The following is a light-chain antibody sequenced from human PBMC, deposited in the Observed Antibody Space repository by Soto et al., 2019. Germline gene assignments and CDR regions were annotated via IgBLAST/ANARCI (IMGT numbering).Light chain of an antibody. CDR1: SSNIRIND. V-gene: IGLV1-44*01. Sequence: QSVLTQPPSTSGTPGQRVTISCSGGSSNIRINDVNWYQQLPRTAPKLLIYRNNERPSGVSDRFSGSKSGTSASLAISGLQSEDEADYYCVAWDDSLKGWVFGGGTKLTVL. CDR3: VAWDDSLKGWV. J-gene: IGLJ3*02. CDR2: RNN.